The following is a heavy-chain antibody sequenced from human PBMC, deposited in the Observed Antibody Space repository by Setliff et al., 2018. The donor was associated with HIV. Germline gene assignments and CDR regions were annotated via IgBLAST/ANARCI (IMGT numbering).Heavy chain of an antibody. D-gene: IGHD6-25*01. CDR1: GGSFSDYY. CDR2: IYHSGTT. Sequence: PSETLSLTCAVYGGSFSDYYWGWILQPPGKGLEWVGSIYHSGTTYYNPSLKSRVTISVDTSKNQFSLKLSSVTAADTAVYYCARYSPRGYTLTGPYWGQGTLVTVSS. J-gene: IGHJ4*02. CDR3: ARYSPRGYTLTGPY. V-gene: IGHV4-38-2*01.